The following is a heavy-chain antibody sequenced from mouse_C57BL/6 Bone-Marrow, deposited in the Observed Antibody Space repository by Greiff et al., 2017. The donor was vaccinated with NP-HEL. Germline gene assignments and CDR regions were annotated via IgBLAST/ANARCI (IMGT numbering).Heavy chain of an antibody. D-gene: IGHD1-1*01. CDR3: ARWRYYGSSYGFDY. J-gene: IGHJ2*01. CDR2: IYPRSGNT. Sequence: VQLQQSGAELARPGASVKLSCKASGYTFTSYGISWVKQRTGQGLEWIGEIYPRSGNTYYNEKFKGKATLTADKSSSTAYMELRSLTSEDSAVYFCARWRYYGSSYGFDYWGQGTTLTVSS. V-gene: IGHV1-81*01. CDR1: GYTFTSYG.